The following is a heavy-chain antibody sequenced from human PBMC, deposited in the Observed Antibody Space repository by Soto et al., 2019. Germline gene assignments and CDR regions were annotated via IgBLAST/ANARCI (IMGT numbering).Heavy chain of an antibody. J-gene: IGHJ4*02. D-gene: IGHD3-16*01. V-gene: IGHV4-30-2*05. CDR3: ARRWGDYFAY. CDR1: GGSISSGGYS. CDR2: IYESGST. Sequence: PSETLSLTCAVSGGSISSGGYSWSWIRQPPGKGLEWIGYIYESGSTYYNPSLKSRVTISVDTSKNQFSLKLSSVTAADTAVYYCARRWGDYFAYCGQGTLVTVSS.